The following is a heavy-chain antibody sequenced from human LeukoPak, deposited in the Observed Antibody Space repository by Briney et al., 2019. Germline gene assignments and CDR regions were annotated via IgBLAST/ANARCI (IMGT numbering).Heavy chain of an antibody. J-gene: IGHJ6*02. CDR1: GGSISSNTYF. CDR3: ARGRYYGSGSYYYYYGMDV. D-gene: IGHD3-10*01. V-gene: IGHV4-39*01. CDR2: IYYSGST. Sequence: SETLSLTCTVSGGSISSNTYFWAWIRQPPGKGLEWIGTIYYSGSTYYNPSLNSRVTISADTSKNQFSLKLSSVTAADTAVYYCARGRYYGSGSYYYYYGMDVWGQGTTVTVSS.